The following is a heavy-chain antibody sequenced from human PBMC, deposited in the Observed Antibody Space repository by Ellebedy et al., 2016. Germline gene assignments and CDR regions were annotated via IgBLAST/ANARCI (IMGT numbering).Heavy chain of an antibody. D-gene: IGHD3-9*01. CDR2: INEDGSGK. V-gene: IGHV3-7*01. J-gene: IGHJ4*02. CDR1: GFSFTTYW. Sequence: GESLKISXEASGFSFTTYWMSWVRQAPGKGLEWVANINEDGSGKNYVDSVRGRFTISRDNSKNTLYLQMDSLRAEDTAVYYCASYFGTAPPYYWGQGTLVTVSS. CDR3: ASYFGTAPPYY.